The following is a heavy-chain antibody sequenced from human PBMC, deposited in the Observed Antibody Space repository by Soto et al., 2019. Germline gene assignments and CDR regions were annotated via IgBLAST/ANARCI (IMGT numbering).Heavy chain of an antibody. V-gene: IGHV3-23*01. CDR3: VREGGGRYSPGSFDL. CDR1: GFTFNNYA. J-gene: IGHJ3*01. Sequence: EVQLLESGGGLVRPGESLRLSCTTSGFTFNNYAMNWVRQAPGKGLEWVSVISGSGGSAYYADSVQGRFTISRDNSRNTLYLQMDSRRAEDTAIYSCVREGGGRYSPGSFDLWGRGTKVTVSS. CDR2: ISGSGGSA. D-gene: IGHD6-19*01.